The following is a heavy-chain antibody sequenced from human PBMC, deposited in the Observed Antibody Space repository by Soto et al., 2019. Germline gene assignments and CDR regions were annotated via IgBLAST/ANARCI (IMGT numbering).Heavy chain of an antibody. V-gene: IGHV3-23*01. CDR2: ISASGSSV. J-gene: IGHJ4*02. CDR3: AKDYYYDSTGLFFDS. D-gene: IGHD3-22*01. CDR1: GFSLGRYA. Sequence: EVQLLESGGALVQPGGSLRLSCEASGFSLGRYAMSWVRQAPGKGLEWISVISASGSSVSYADSLKGRFTISKDNSENTLFLQVNSLRVEDTAVYYCAKDYYYDSTGLFFDSWGQVTLVTVSS.